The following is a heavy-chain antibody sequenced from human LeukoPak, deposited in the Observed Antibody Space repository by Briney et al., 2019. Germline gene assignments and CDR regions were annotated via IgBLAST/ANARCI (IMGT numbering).Heavy chain of an antibody. CDR1: GFTFSSYA. CDR3: ARDRDVYGSGDY. CDR2: ISGSGGST. J-gene: IGHJ4*02. Sequence: PGGSLRPSCAASGFTFSSYAMSWVRQAPGKGLEWVSAISGSGGSTYYADSVKGRFTISRDNAKNTLYLQMNSLRAEDTAVYYCARDRDVYGSGDYWGQGTLVTVSS. D-gene: IGHD3-10*01. V-gene: IGHV3-23*01.